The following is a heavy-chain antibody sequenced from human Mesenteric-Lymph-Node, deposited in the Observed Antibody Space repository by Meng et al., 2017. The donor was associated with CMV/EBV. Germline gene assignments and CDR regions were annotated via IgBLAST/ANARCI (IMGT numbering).Heavy chain of an antibody. V-gene: IGHV3-21*01. CDR1: GFTFSSYS. Sequence: GGSLRLSCAASGFTFSSYSMNWVRQAPGKGLEWVSSISSSSSYIYYADSVKGRFTISRDNAKNSLYLQMNSLRAEDTAVYYCARGGDIVVVPLRMDVWGQGTTVTVSS. CDR2: ISSSSSYI. J-gene: IGHJ6*02. CDR3: ARGGDIVVVPLRMDV. D-gene: IGHD2-2*01.